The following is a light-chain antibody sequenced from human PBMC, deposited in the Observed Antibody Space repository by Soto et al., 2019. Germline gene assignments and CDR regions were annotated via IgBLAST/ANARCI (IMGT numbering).Light chain of an antibody. CDR2: GAS. J-gene: IGKJ1*01. CDR3: HQYGSSPLWT. CDR1: QSVSSSY. Sequence: EIVLTQSPGTLSLSPGERATLSCRASQSVSSSYLAWYRQKPGQAPRLPIYGASSRATGIPDRFSGSESGTDFTVTISRLELEDLAVYYCHQYGSSPLWTFGQGTMVEIK. V-gene: IGKV3-20*01.